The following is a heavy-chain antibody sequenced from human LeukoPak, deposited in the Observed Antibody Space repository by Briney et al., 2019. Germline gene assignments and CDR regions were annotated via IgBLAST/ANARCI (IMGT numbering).Heavy chain of an antibody. CDR3: ARGGYYGSGSYVYYYYGMDV. CDR2: IYHSGST. V-gene: IGHV4-30-2*01. D-gene: IGHD3-10*01. CDR1: GGSISSGGYS. J-gene: IGHJ6*02. Sequence: PSETLSLTCAVSGGSISSGGYSWSWIRQPPGKGLEWIGYIYHSGSTYYNPSLKSRVTISVDRSKNQFSLKLSSVTAADTAVYYCARGGYYGSGSYVYYYYGMDVWGQGTTVTVSS.